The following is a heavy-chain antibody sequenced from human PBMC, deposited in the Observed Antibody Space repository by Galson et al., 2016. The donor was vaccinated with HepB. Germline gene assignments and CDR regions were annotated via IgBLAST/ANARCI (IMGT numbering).Heavy chain of an antibody. J-gene: IGHJ4*02. Sequence: SLRLSCAASSITFSDDWMTWVRQAPGRGLEWVGNIKQDGSETYYVDSVKGRFTISRDNAKNSVFLQMDSLRTEDTAVYFCGRWRSGSPDSWGQGTLVTVSS. CDR2: IKQDGSET. D-gene: IGHD1-26*01. CDR3: GRWRSGSPDS. V-gene: IGHV3-7*03. CDR1: SITFSDDW.